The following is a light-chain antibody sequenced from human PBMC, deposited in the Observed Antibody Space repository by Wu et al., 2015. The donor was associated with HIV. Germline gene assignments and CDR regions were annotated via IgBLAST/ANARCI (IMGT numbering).Light chain of an antibody. CDR3: HHFNVHHT. Sequence: DLQLTQSPSTLSASVGDRVTITCRASQEITDWLAWYQQKPGKAPRLLIYRVSTLENGVPRRFSGSGSGTEFTLTISNLQPDDFATYFCHHFNVHHTFGQGTKLEI. CDR2: RVS. J-gene: IGKJ2*01. CDR1: QEITDW. V-gene: IGKV1-5*03.